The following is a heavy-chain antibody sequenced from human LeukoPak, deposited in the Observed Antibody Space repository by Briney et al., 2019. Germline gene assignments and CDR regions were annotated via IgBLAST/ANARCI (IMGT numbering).Heavy chain of an antibody. J-gene: IGHJ3*01. CDR1: GYTFSCYY. CDR3: ARGGEQWLIKIGTFDF. Sequence: ASVKVSCKASGYTFSCYYMLWVRQAPGQGLEWMGWINPNSGATKYGKKFQGRVTMTRDASISTAYMELRNLRSDDTAVYYCARGGEQWLIKIGTFDFWGQGTMVTVSS. V-gene: IGHV1-2*02. CDR2: INPNSGAT. D-gene: IGHD6-19*01.